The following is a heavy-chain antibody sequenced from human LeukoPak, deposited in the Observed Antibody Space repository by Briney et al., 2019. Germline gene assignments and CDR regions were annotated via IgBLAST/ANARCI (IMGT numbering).Heavy chain of an antibody. CDR2: IKEDGSEK. Sequence: PGGSLRLSCAVSGFTFSASWMSWVRQAPGKGLEWVANIKEDGSEKYYVDSVKGRFTISRDNSKNTLYMQLNSLRPEDTAVYYCARYHDYGDYKRWFGPWGQGTLVTVSS. CDR3: ARYHDYGDYKRWFGP. CDR1: GFTFSASW. V-gene: IGHV3-7*01. D-gene: IGHD4-17*01. J-gene: IGHJ5*02.